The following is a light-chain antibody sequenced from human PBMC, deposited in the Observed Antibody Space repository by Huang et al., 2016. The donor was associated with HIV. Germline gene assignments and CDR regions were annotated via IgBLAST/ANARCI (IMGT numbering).Light chain of an antibody. Sequence: EIVMTQSPATRSVSPGERATLSCRASQSVSRSLAWYQQKPGQAPRLLIYGASTRATGIPARFSGSGSGTKFTLTISSLQSEDFAVYYCQQYDNWPPTFGQGTKVEIK. CDR2: GAS. V-gene: IGKV3-15*01. CDR3: QQYDNWPPT. J-gene: IGKJ1*01. CDR1: QSVSRS.